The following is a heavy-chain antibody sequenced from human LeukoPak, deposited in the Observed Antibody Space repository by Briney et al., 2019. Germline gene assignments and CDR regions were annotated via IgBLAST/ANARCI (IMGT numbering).Heavy chain of an antibody. J-gene: IGHJ4*02. Sequence: PGGSLRLSYSASGLTVTNAWMNWVRQAPGEGLDWVGRIASKTDGGATDYAAPVKGRFTISRDDSKNTLNLQMNSLKTEDTAVYYCTTGIRGDWGQGTLVSVSS. D-gene: IGHD3-10*01. CDR1: GLTVTNAW. V-gene: IGHV3-15*07. CDR2: IASKTDGGAT. CDR3: TTGIRGD.